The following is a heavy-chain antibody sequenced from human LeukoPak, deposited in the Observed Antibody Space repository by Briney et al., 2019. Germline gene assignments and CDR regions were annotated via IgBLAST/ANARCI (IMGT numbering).Heavy chain of an antibody. CDR2: IYSGGST. V-gene: IGHV3-53*04. J-gene: IGHJ4*02. Sequence: GGSLRLSCAASGFTFSSYAMSWVRQAPGKGLEWVSVIYSGGSTYYADSVKGRFTISRHNSKNTLYLQMNSLRAEDTAVYYCATRLYIAAGSAKIDYWGQGTLVTVSS. D-gene: IGHD6-13*01. CDR1: GFTFSSYA. CDR3: ATRLYIAAGSAKIDY.